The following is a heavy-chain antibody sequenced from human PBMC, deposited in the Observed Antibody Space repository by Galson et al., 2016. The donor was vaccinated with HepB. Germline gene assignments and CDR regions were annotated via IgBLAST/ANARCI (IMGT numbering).Heavy chain of an antibody. D-gene: IGHD5-12*01. Sequence: SVKVSCKASGDTFSRYGIGWVRQAPGRGLEWMGGIIPFFGTASYAQTFEDRVTINADKSTSTAYMELSSLRYEDTAAYYCARVRVDYFDYWGQGTLVTVSS. J-gene: IGHJ4*02. CDR3: ARVRVDYFDY. CDR2: IIPFFGTA. CDR1: GDTFSRYG. V-gene: IGHV1-69*06.